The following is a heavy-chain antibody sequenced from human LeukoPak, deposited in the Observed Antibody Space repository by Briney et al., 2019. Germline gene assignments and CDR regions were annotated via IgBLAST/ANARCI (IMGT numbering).Heavy chain of an antibody. J-gene: IGHJ4*02. D-gene: IGHD4-11*01. CDR2: IYYSGST. CDR3: ARAQRGLPFDY. CDR1: GGSISSYY. V-gene: IGHV4-59*01. Sequence: SETLSLTCTVSGGSISSYYWSWIRQPPGKGLEWIGYIYYSGSTNYNPSLKSRVTISVDTSKNQFSLKLSSVTAADTAVYYCARAQRGLPFDYWGQGTLVTVSS.